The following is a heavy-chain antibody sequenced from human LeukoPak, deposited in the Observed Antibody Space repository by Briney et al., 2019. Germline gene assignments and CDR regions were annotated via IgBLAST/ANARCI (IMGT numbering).Heavy chain of an antibody. D-gene: IGHD1-26*01. Sequence: GGSLRLSCAASGFTFSSYWMSWPRQAPGKRLEWVGNINQGGSEKNYVDSVKGRFTLSRDNAKNSLDLQMNSLRADDTAVYYCARDVSGGRGATEYWGQGTLVTVSS. CDR3: ARDVSGGRGATEY. V-gene: IGHV3-7*03. CDR1: GFTFSSYW. CDR2: INQGGSEK. J-gene: IGHJ4*02.